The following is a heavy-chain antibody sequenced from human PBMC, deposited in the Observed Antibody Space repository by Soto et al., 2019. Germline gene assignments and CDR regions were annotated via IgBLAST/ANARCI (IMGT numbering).Heavy chain of an antibody. D-gene: IGHD3-22*01. CDR1: GFTFSSYA. Sequence: PGVSLRRSCAASGFTFSSYAMSRVRQAPGRALEWVTAISGSGGSTYYADSVKGRFTISRDNSKNTLYLQMNSLRAEDTAVYYCAKPLSKWLTTLYYFYYWGQGTLVTVSS. CDR3: AKPLSKWLTTLYYFYY. J-gene: IGHJ4*02. V-gene: IGHV3-23*01. CDR2: ISGSGGST.